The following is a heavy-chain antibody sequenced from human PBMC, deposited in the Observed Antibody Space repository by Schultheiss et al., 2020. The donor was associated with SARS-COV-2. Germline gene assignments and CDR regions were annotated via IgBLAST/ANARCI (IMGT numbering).Heavy chain of an antibody. CDR2: IYYSGST. CDR1: GGSISSGPYY. J-gene: IGHJ2*01. CDR3: ARDRGSYYSWYFDL. Sequence: SETLSLTYTVSGGSISSGPYYWRWIRQHPGKGLECLGYIYYSGSTYFKASLKSRISISVDTSKIQLPLKLSSVTAADTAVYYCARDRGSYYSWYFDLCGRGSLVTVSS. D-gene: IGHD1-26*01. V-gene: IGHV4-31*03.